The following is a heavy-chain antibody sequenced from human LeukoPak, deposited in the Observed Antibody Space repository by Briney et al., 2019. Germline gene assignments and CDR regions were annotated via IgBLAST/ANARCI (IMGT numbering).Heavy chain of an antibody. CDR1: GFTFSGSA. D-gene: IGHD3-3*01. V-gene: IGHV3-73*01. Sequence: GGSLRLSCAASGFTFSGSAMHWVRQASGKGLEWAGRIRSKANSYATAYAASVKGRFTISRDDSKTTAYLQMNSLKTEDTAVYYCTRGSYYDFWSGQGDFDYWGQGTLVTVSS. CDR3: TRGSYYDFWSGQGDFDY. J-gene: IGHJ4*02. CDR2: IRSKANSYAT.